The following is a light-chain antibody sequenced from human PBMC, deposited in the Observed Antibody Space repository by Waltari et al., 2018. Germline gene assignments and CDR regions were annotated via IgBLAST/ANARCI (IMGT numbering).Light chain of an antibody. CDR1: SGSVATNYY. J-gene: IGLJ3*02. V-gene: IGLV8-61*01. CDR2: NTI. CDR3: VRYMVIGISV. Sequence: QSVVTQEPSFSVSPGGTVTLTCGLSSGSVATNYYPSWYQQTPGQPPRTLIYNTISRSSRVPDRFAGSILGTKAALTNPGAQADDESDYCCVRYMVIGISVFGVGTKLTVL.